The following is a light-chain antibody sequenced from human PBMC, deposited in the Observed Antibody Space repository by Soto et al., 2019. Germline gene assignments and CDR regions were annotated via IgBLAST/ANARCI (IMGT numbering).Light chain of an antibody. CDR1: SSDVGAYNY. Sequence: QSALTQPASVSGSPGQSITISCTGTSSDVGAYNYVSWYQQHPGKAPKLMIYDVSNRPAGVSNRSSGSKSGNTASLTISGLQTEDETDYYCSSYTTSHTVVFGGGTKLTVL. V-gene: IGLV2-14*01. J-gene: IGLJ2*01. CDR3: SSYTTSHTVV. CDR2: DVS.